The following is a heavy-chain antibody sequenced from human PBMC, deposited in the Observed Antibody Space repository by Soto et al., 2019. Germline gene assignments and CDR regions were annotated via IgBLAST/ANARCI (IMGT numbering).Heavy chain of an antibody. CDR3: ARSAGIAARPLYYYYGMDV. J-gene: IGHJ6*02. CDR1: GGTFSSYA. V-gene: IGHV1-69*01. D-gene: IGHD6-6*01. CDR2: SIPIFGTA. Sequence: QVQLVQSGAEVKKPGSSVKVSCKASGGTFSSYAISWVRQAPGQGLEWMGGSIPIFGTANYAQKFQGRVTITADESTSTAYMELSSLRSEDTAVYYCARSAGIAARPLYYYYGMDVWGQGTTVTVSS.